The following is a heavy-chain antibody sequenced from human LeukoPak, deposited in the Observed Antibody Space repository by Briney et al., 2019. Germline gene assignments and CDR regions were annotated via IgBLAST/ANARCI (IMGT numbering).Heavy chain of an antibody. V-gene: IGHV3-15*07. Sequence: GGSLRLSCAASGFTFSAYSMNWVRQAPGKGLEWVGRIKSKTDGGTTDYAAPVKGRFTISRDDSKNTLYLQMNSLKTEDTAVYYCSTTYYYDSSEGYWGQGTLVTVSS. CDR1: GFTFSAYS. CDR3: STTYYYDSSEGY. J-gene: IGHJ4*02. CDR2: IKSKTDGGTT. D-gene: IGHD3-22*01.